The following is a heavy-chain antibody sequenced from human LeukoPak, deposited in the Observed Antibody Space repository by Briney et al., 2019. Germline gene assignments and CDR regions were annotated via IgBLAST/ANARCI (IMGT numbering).Heavy chain of an antibody. J-gene: IGHJ4*02. CDR2: ISYDGSNK. CDR3: AKVSARLWFGENDY. Sequence: GGSLRLSCAASGFTFSSYGMHWVRQAPGKGLEWVAVISYDGSNKYYADSVKGRFTISRDNSKNTLYLQMNSLRAEDTAVYYCAKVSARLWFGENDYWGQGTLVTVSS. V-gene: IGHV3-30*18. D-gene: IGHD3-10*01. CDR1: GFTFSSYG.